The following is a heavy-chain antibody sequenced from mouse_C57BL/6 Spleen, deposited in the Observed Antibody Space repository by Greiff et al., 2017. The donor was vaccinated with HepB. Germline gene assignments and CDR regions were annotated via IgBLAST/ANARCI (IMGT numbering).Heavy chain of an antibody. Sequence: VQLQQSGPELVKPGASVKISCKASGYTFTDYYMNWVKQSHGKSLEWIGDINPNNGGTSYNQKFKGKATLTVDKSSSTAYMELRSLTSEDSAVYYCARAELRVYAMDYWGQGTSVTVSS. J-gene: IGHJ4*01. CDR3: ARAELRVYAMDY. D-gene: IGHD1-1*01. CDR1: GYTFTDYY. V-gene: IGHV1-26*01. CDR2: INPNNGGT.